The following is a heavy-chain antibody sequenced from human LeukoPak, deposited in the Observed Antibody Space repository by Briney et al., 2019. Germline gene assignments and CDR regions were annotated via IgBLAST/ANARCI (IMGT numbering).Heavy chain of an antibody. J-gene: IGHJ4*02. D-gene: IGHD1-1*01. CDR1: GFTFSRFW. CDR2: INQDESRK. Sequence: PGGSLRLSCAASGFTFSRFWMSWVRQAPGKGLGWVASINQDESRKHYADSVKGRFTISRDNAKYSLLLQMNSLRAEDTAVYFCAKLLNEGTTYDHWGQGALVTVSS. V-gene: IGHV3-7*01. CDR3: AKLLNEGTTYDH.